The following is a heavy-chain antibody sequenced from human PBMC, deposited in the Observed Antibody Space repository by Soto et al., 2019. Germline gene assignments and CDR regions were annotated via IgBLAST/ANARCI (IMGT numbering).Heavy chain of an antibody. V-gene: IGHV3-7*01. CDR1: GVTFSSYW. Sequence: PGGSLRLSCAASGVTFSSYWMSWVRQAPGKGLEWVANIKQDGSEKYYVDSVKGRFTISRDNAKNSLYLQMNSLRAEDTAVYYCARALRNDFWSGYYYYYYYMDVWGQGTTVTVSS. J-gene: IGHJ6*03. D-gene: IGHD3-3*01. CDR2: IKQDGSEK. CDR3: ARALRNDFWSGYYYYYYYMDV.